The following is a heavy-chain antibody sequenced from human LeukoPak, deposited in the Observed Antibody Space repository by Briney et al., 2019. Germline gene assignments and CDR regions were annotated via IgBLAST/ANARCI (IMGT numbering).Heavy chain of an antibody. J-gene: IGHJ3*02. CDR1: GGSISSYY. V-gene: IGHV4-34*01. D-gene: IGHD4-17*01. CDR3: AGTSTGYDAFDX. Sequence: RSSETLSLTCTVSGGSISSYYWSWIRQPPGKGLEWIGEINHSGSTNYNPSLKSRVTISVDKSKNQFSLKLSSVTAADTAVYYCAGTSTGYDAFDXWXQXTXXXVSS. CDR2: INHSGST.